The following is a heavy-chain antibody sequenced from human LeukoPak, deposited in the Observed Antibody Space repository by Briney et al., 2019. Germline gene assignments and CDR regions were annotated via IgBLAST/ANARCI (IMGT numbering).Heavy chain of an antibody. J-gene: IGHJ1*01. D-gene: IGHD6-19*01. CDR3: AKGEAVAGEFQH. CDR1: GFTFSSYA. V-gene: IGHV3-23*01. Sequence: GGSLRLSCAASGFTFSSYAMSWVRQAPGKGLEWVSTINGSGGSTYYADSVKGRFTISRDNSKNTLYLQMNSLRAEDTAVYCCAKGEAVAGEFQHWGQGTLVIVSS. CDR2: INGSGGST.